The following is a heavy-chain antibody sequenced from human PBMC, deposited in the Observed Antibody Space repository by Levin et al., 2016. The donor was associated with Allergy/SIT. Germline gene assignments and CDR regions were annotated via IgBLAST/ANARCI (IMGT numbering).Heavy chain of an antibody. CDR3: ASVYYYDSSGYSLFYGMDV. V-gene: IGHV1-18*01. D-gene: IGHD3-22*01. CDR2: ISAYNGNT. J-gene: IGHJ6*02. Sequence: ASVKVSCKASGYTFTSYGISWVRQAPGQGLEWMGWISAYNGNTNYAQKLQGRVTMTTDTSTSTAYMELRSLGSDDTAVYYCASVYYYDSSGYSLFYGMDVWGQGTTVTVSS. CDR1: GYTFTSYG.